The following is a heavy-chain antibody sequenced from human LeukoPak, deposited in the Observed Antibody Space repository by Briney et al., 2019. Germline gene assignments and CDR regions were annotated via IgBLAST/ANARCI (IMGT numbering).Heavy chain of an antibody. CDR1: GFTFSSYW. J-gene: IGHJ3*02. D-gene: IGHD1-20*01. CDR2: IKQDESEK. Sequence: GGSLRLSCAASGFTFSSYWMSWVRQAPGKGLEWVANIKQDESEKYYVDSVKGRFTISRDNAKNSLYLQMNSLRAEDTAVYYCARARITGKRDAFDIWGQGTMVTVSS. CDR3: ARARITGKRDAFDI. V-gene: IGHV3-7*04.